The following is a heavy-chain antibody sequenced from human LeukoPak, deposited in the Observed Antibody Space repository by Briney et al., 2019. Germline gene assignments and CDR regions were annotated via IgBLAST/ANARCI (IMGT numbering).Heavy chain of an antibody. Sequence: ASMKVSCKASGYTFTSYYMHWVRQAPGQGLEWMGIINPSGGSTSYAQKFQGRVTMTRDTSTSTVYMELSSLRSEDTAVYYCARENGVYGMDVWGKGTTVTVSS. D-gene: IGHD3-3*01. J-gene: IGHJ6*04. CDR2: INPSGGST. CDR1: GYTFTSYY. V-gene: IGHV1-46*01. CDR3: ARENGVYGMDV.